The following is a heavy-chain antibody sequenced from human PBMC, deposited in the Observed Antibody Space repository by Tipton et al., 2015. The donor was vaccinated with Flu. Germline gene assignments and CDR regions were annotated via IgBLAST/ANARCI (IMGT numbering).Heavy chain of an antibody. Sequence: QLVQSRPEVKKPGASVKVSCKTSGYTFNTYGISWVRQAPGQGLEWMGWISPYTDNSNYAQKFQGRVTMTTDTSTSTAYMEVRSLRLDDTAVYYCARDMPQGIVVIPPAKRFDHWGQGTLVTVSS. J-gene: IGHJ4*02. CDR2: ISPYTDNS. D-gene: IGHD2-2*01. CDR1: GYTFNTYG. V-gene: IGHV1-18*01. CDR3: ARDMPQGIVVIPPAKRFDH.